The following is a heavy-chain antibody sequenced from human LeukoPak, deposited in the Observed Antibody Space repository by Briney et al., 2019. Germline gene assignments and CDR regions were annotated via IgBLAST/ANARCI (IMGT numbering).Heavy chain of an antibody. CDR1: GFTFSSYW. CDR2: NSGSGGST. J-gene: IGHJ2*01. Sequence: PGGSLRLSCAASGFTFSSYWMSWVRQAPGKGLEWVSSNSGSGGSTYYADSVEGRFTISRDNSKNTLYLQMNSLRAEDTAVYYCARAGQESGYPPGYFDLWGRGTLVTVSS. V-gene: IGHV3-23*01. CDR3: ARAGQESGYPPGYFDL. D-gene: IGHD3-22*01.